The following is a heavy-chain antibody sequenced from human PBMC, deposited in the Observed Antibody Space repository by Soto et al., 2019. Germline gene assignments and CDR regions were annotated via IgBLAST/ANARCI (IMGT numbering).Heavy chain of an antibody. CDR1: GFTFNNYG. J-gene: IGHJ4*02. Sequence: PGGSLRLSCAASGFTFNNYGMHWVRQAPGKGLEWVAVIWFDGSNKYYADSVKGRFTISRDNSKNTLYLQMNSLRAEDTAVYYCARNSPLSEIDSWGQGTLVTVSS. V-gene: IGHV3-33*01. D-gene: IGHD3-16*01. CDR3: ARNSPLSEIDS. CDR2: IWFDGSNK.